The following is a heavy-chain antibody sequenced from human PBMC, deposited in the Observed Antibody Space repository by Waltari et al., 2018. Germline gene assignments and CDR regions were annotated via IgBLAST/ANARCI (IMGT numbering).Heavy chain of an antibody. J-gene: IGHJ1*01. V-gene: IGHV1-69-2*01. CDR3: MTLPIFGLVIKNY. D-gene: IGHD3-3*01. CDR1: GYSFTDQS. CDR2: VDPEDGET. Sequence: EVHLTQSGAEVKKPGAPVKISCKASGYSFTDQSLHWVRQAPGKGPGWIGRVDPEDGETTLAEKFEGRVTITADTSTDTAYMDRSRLRSEDTARYYCMTLPIFGLVIKNYWGQGTLVTVSS.